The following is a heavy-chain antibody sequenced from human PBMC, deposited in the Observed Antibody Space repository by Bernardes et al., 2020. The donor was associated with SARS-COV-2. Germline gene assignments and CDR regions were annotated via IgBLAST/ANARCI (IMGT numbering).Heavy chain of an antibody. CDR1: GFTFNTYA. CDR3: AKALGYGAGRIPAY. J-gene: IGHJ4*02. Sequence: GGSLRLSCAASGFTFNTYAMHWVRQAPGKGLEWVAVIWFDGSNEYYVDSVKGRFTISRDNSKNTLYLQMNSLRAEDTAVYYCAKALGYGAGRIPAYWGQGTLVTVSS. D-gene: IGHD3-10*01. CDR2: IWFDGSNE. V-gene: IGHV3-33*06.